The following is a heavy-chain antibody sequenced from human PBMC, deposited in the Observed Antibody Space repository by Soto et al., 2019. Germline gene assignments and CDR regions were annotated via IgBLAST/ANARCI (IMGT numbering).Heavy chain of an antibody. Sequence: GGSLILSCAASGFTFINAWMSWVRQAPGKGLEWVGRIKSKTDGGTTDYAAPVKGRFTISRDDSKNTLYLQMNSLKTEDTAVYYCTTGVGSGYYYYMDVWGKGTTVTVSS. V-gene: IGHV3-15*01. D-gene: IGHD2-15*01. CDR2: IKSKTDGGTT. CDR3: TTGVGSGYYYYMDV. J-gene: IGHJ6*03. CDR1: GFTFINAW.